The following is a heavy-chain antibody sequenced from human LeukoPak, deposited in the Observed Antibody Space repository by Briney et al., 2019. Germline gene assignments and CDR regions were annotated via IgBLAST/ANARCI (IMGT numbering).Heavy chain of an antibody. V-gene: IGHV4-31*03. CDR2: IYYSGST. CDR1: GGSISSGGYY. Sequence: PSETLSLTCTASGGSISSGGYYWSWIRQHPGKGLEWIGYIYYSGSTYYNPSLKSRVTISVDTSKNQFSLKLSSVTAADTAVYYCARNQRRGYYPDYWSQGTLVTVSS. J-gene: IGHJ4*02. D-gene: IGHD3-22*01. CDR3: ARNQRRGYYPDY.